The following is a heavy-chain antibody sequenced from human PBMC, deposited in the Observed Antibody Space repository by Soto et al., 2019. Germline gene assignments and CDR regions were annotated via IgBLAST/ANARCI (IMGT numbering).Heavy chain of an antibody. D-gene: IGHD6-6*01. J-gene: IGHJ4*02. V-gene: IGHV4-31*03. CDR3: ARVQSPYSSSSWYYFDY. CDR1: GGSISSGGYY. CDR2: IYYSGST. Sequence: QVQLQESGPGLVKPSQTLSLTCTVSGGSISSGGYYWSWIRQHPGKGLEWIGYIYYSGSTYYNPSLKIRVTISVDTSKNQFSLKLSSVTAADTAVYYCARVQSPYSSSSWYYFDYWGQGTLVTVSS.